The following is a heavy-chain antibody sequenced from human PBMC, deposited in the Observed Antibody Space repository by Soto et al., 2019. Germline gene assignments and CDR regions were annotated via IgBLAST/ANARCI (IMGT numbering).Heavy chain of an antibody. Sequence: SETLSLTCTVFGGSIRGLYFTWIRQSPGKGLKWLGNIYYSGTTNYNPSHKGRVTISVDTSKNQFSLKLSSVTAADTAVYFCARVGGYYGDYPNFDYWGQGTLVAVPS. V-gene: IGHV4-59*01. J-gene: IGHJ4*02. CDR2: IYYSGTT. D-gene: IGHD4-17*01. CDR3: ARVGGYYGDYPNFDY. CDR1: GGSIRGLY.